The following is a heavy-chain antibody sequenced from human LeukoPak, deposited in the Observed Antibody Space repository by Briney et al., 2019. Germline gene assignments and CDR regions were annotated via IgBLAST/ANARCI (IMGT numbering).Heavy chain of an antibody. CDR1: EFTFSSYS. J-gene: IGHJ5*02. CDR2: ISSTATSI. V-gene: IGHV3-48*04. CDR3: ARDVTYHGGDWFDP. Sequence: GESLRLSCAASEFTFSSYSMSWVRQAPGKGREWVSYISSTATSIYYADSVKGRFTVSRDNAKNSLYLQMNSLRAEDTAVYYCARDVTYHGGDWFDPWGQGTLVTVSS. D-gene: IGHD4-23*01.